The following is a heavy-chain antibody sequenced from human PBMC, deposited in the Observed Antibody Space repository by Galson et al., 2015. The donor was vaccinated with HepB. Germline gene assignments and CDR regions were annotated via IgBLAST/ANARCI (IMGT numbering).Heavy chain of an antibody. J-gene: IGHJ4*02. V-gene: IGHV3-48*01. Sequence: SLRLSCAASGFTFSSYSMNWVRQAPGKGLEWVSYISSSSSTIYYADSVKGRFTISRDNAKNSLYLQMNSLRAEDTAVYYCARSTPYYYDSSGYYYWGQGTLVTVSS. CDR2: ISSSSSTI. CDR3: ARSTPYYYDSSGYYY. CDR1: GFTFSSYS. D-gene: IGHD3-22*01.